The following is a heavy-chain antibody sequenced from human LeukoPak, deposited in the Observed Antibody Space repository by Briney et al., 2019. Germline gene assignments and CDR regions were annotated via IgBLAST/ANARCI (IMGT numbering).Heavy chain of an antibody. V-gene: IGHV4-39*01. Sequence: PSETLSLTCAVSGGSISRSTYHWGWIRQPPGKGLGWIGSVYYSGTTYYNPSLKSRVTISVDTSKNVFSLKLNSVTAADTAVYYCAPTVSFTAGGYNYWGQGTLVTVSS. CDR1: GGSISRSTYH. CDR2: VYYSGTT. CDR3: APTVSFTAGGYNY. D-gene: IGHD5-12*01. J-gene: IGHJ4*02.